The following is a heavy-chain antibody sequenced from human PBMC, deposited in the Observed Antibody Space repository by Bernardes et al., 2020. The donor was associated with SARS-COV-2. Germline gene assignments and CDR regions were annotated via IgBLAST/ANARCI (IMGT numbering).Heavy chain of an antibody. D-gene: IGHD2-21*02. CDR3: ARDGVHLAYCGGDCYSADDAFDI. CDR2: IYYSGST. J-gene: IGHJ3*02. Sequence: SETLSLTCTVSGGSISSGGYYWSWIRQHPGKGLEWIGYIYYSGSTYYNPSLKSRVTISVDTSKNQFSLKLSSVTAADTAVYYCARDGVHLAYCGGDCYSADDAFDIWGQGTMVTVSS. CDR1: GGSISSGGYY. V-gene: IGHV4-31*03.